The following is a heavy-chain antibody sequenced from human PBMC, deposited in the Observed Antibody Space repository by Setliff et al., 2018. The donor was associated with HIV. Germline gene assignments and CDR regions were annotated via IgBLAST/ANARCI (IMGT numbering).Heavy chain of an antibody. CDR3: ARGRGSY. CDR2: IFTSGST. Sequence: PSETLSLTCNVSGASTNAYFLSWVRHPAGEGLEWIGHIFTSGSTNYNPSLKSRVSISLDTSKNQFSLKLSSVTAADTAMYYCARGRGSYWGQGTLVTVSS. V-gene: IGHV4-4*07. D-gene: IGHD1-26*01. J-gene: IGHJ4*02. CDR1: GASTNAYF.